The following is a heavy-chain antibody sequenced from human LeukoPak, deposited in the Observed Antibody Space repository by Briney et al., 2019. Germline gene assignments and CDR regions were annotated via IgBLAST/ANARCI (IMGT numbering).Heavy chain of an antibody. D-gene: IGHD5-18*01. Sequence: ASVKVSCKASGYTFSGYYMHWVRQAPGQGLEWMGWINPNSGGTNYAQKFQGRVTMTRDTSISTAYMELSRLRSDDTAVYYCARRGEAMDPFDYWGQGTLVTVSS. CDR1: GYTFSGYY. J-gene: IGHJ4*02. V-gene: IGHV1-2*02. CDR2: INPNSGGT. CDR3: ARRGEAMDPFDY.